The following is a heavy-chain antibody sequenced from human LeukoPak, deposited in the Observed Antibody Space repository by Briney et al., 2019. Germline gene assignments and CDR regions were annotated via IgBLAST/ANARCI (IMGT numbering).Heavy chain of an antibody. V-gene: IGHV4-39*07. Sequence: PSETLSLTCTVSGGSISSSSYYWGWIRQPPGKGLEWIGSIYYNGSTYYNPSLKSRVTISVDTSKNQFSLKLSSVTAADTAVYYCARDHCSSTSCGWFDPWGQGTLVTVSS. CDR3: ARDHCSSTSCGWFDP. D-gene: IGHD2-2*01. CDR2: IYYNGST. CDR1: GGSISSSSYY. J-gene: IGHJ5*02.